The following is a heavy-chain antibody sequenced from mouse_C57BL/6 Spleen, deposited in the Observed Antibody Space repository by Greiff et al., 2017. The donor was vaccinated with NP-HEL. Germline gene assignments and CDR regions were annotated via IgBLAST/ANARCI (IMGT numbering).Heavy chain of an antibody. D-gene: IGHD2-4*01. CDR1: GFTFSDYY. V-gene: IGHV5-16*01. CDR3: ARGGIYYDYDPYAMDY. Sequence: EVKLMESEGGLVQPGSSMKLSCTASGFTFSDYYMAWVRQVPEKGLEWVANINYDGSSTYYLDSLKSRFIISRDNAKNILYLQMSSLKSEDTATYYCARGGIYYDYDPYAMDYWGQGTSVTVSS. CDR2: INYDGSST. J-gene: IGHJ4*01.